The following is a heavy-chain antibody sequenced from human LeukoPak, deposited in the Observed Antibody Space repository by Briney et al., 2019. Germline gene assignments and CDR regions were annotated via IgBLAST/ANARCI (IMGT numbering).Heavy chain of an antibody. CDR1: GFTFSSYS. Sequence: GGSLRLSCAASGFTFSSYSMNWVRQAPGKGLEWVSSTSSSSSYIYYADSVKGRFTISRDNAKNSLYLQMNSLRAEDTAVYYCARDFTTRGSSEDWGQGTLVTVSS. V-gene: IGHV3-21*01. CDR3: ARDFTTRGSSED. D-gene: IGHD6-6*01. CDR2: TSSSSSYI. J-gene: IGHJ4*02.